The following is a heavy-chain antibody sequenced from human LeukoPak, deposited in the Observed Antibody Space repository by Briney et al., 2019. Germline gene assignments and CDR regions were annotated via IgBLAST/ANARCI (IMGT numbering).Heavy chain of an antibody. CDR1: AYNFTPYW. CDR2: TFAGYSYT. J-gene: IGHJ4*02. Sequence: GESLKISCQSFAYNFTPYWIVWVRQMPGKGLEWMGITFAGYSYTIYSPSFQGQVTISVEKSSNTAYLQWSRLKASDTAMYYCARRFGERLYSNNDAFDSWGQGTLVTVSS. CDR3: ARRFGERLYSNNDAFDS. V-gene: IGHV5-51*01. D-gene: IGHD4-11*01.